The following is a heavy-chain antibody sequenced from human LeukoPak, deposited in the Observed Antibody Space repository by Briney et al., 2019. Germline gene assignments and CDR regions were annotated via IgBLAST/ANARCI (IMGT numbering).Heavy chain of an antibody. D-gene: IGHD2-2*01. J-gene: IGHJ6*03. CDR3: TREYRVRYCSSTSCYHYYYYYYMDV. CDR2: IRSKAYGGTT. Sequence: GGSLRLSCTASGFTFGDYAMSWVRQAPGKGLEWEGFIRSKAYGGTTEYAASVEGRFTISRDDSKSIAYLQMNSLKTEDTAVYYCTREYRVRYCSSTSCYHYYYYYYMDVWGKGTTVTVSS. V-gene: IGHV3-49*04. CDR1: GFTFGDYA.